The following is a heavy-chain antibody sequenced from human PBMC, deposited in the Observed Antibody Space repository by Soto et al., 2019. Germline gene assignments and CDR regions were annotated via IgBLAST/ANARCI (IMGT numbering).Heavy chain of an antibody. CDR3: ARSTYSDSGSYYLCAFDI. CDR2: IHYSGST. Sequence: VQLQESGPGLVKPSETLSLTCTVSGGSISTYYWSWIRQPPGKGLEWIGYIHYSGSTDYNPSLKSRVTISGDTSKTQFSLKLSSVTAADTAVYYCARSTYSDSGSYYLCAFDIWGQGTMVTVSS. V-gene: IGHV4-59*08. J-gene: IGHJ3*02. CDR1: GGSISTYY. D-gene: IGHD3-10*01.